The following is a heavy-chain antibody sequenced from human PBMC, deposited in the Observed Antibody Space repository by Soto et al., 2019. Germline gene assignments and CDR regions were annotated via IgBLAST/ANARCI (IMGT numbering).Heavy chain of an antibody. CDR1: GYTFTSYY. V-gene: IGHV1-46*01. Sequence: ASVKVSCKASGYTFTSYYMHWVRQAPGQGLEWMGIINPSGGSTSYAQKFQGRVTMTRDTSTSTVYMELSSRRSEDTAVYYCARSVTMRPELDYWGQGTLVTVSS. J-gene: IGHJ4*02. D-gene: IGHD3-10*01. CDR3: ARSVTMRPELDY. CDR2: INPSGGST.